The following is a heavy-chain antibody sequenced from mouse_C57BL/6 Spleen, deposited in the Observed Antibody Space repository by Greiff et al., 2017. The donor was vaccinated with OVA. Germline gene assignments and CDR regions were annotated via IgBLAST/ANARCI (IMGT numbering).Heavy chain of an antibody. CDR2: ISGGGGNT. D-gene: IGHD2-4*01. V-gene: IGHV5-9*01. CDR1: GFTFSSYT. CDR3: ARHSYDYPHYYAMDY. Sequence: EVKLMESGGGLVKPGGSLKLSCAASGFTFSSYTMSWVRQTPEKRLEWVATISGGGGNTYYPDSVKGRFTISRDNAKNTLYLQMSSLRSEDTALYYCARHSYDYPHYYAMDYWGQGTSVTVSS. J-gene: IGHJ4*01.